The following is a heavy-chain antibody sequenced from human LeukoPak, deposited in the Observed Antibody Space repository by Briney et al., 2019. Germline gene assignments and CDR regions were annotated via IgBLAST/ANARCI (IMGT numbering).Heavy chain of an antibody. CDR3: ARRNYGKLHFDY. D-gene: IGHD1-7*01. J-gene: IGHJ4*02. CDR2: ISTYNGNT. Sequence: QAXGQGLEXXGWISTYNGNTNYAQKLQGRVTLTTDTSTSTAYMELRNLRSDDTATYFCARRNYGKLHFDYWGQGTLVTVSS. V-gene: IGHV1-18*01.